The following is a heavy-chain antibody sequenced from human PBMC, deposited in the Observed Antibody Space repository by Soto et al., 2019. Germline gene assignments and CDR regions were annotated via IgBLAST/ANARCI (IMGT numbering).Heavy chain of an antibody. J-gene: IGHJ4*02. Sequence: EVQLLESGGGLVQPGGSLRLSCAASGFTFSSYAMSWVRQAPGKGLEWVSVISGSGDSTYYADSVKGRFTISRDNSKNTLYLQMNSLSAEDTAVYYCERHTSGWYLDYWGQGTLVTVSS. V-gene: IGHV3-23*01. CDR3: ERHTSGWYLDY. CDR2: ISGSGDST. CDR1: GFTFSSYA. D-gene: IGHD6-19*01.